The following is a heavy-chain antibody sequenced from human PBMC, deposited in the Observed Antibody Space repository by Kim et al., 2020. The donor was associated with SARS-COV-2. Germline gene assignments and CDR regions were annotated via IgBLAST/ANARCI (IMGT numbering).Heavy chain of an antibody. D-gene: IGHD4-17*01. CDR1: GYTLTELS. Sequence: ASVKVSCKVSGYTLTELSMHWVRQAPGKGLEWMGGFDPEDGETIYAQKFQGRVTMTEDTSTDTAYMELSSLRSEDTAVYYCATVGDYGDYRNAFDIWGQGTMVTVSS. V-gene: IGHV1-24*01. J-gene: IGHJ3*02. CDR3: ATVGDYGDYRNAFDI. CDR2: FDPEDGET.